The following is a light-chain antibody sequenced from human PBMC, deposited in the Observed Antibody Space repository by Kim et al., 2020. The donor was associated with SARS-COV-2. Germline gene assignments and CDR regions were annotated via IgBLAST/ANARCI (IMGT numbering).Light chain of an antibody. Sequence: GQSHTVSCTGTSSDVGGYKYVSWYQQHAGKAPTFMIYDVNNRPSGVSKRFSGSKSGNTASLTISGLQAEDEADYYCSSYTSSSTLVFGTGTKVTVL. V-gene: IGLV2-14*03. J-gene: IGLJ1*01. CDR1: SSDVGGYKY. CDR2: DVN. CDR3: SSYTSSSTLV.